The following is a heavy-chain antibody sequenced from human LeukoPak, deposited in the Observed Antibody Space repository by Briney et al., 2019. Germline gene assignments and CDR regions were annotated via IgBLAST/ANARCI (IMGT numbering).Heavy chain of an antibody. J-gene: IGHJ4*02. CDR2: ISSSSYI. V-gene: IGHV3-21*01. CDR1: GFTFSTYS. Sequence: PGGSLRPSCAASGFTFSTYSMNWVRQAPGKGLEWVSSISSSSYIYYADSVKGRFTISRDNAKNSLYLQMNSLRAEDTAVYYCARDRSSPFDYWGQGTLVTVSS. D-gene: IGHD3-16*02. CDR3: ARDRSSPFDY.